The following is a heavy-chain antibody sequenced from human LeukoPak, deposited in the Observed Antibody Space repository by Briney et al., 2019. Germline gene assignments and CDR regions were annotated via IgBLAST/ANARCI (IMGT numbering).Heavy chain of an antibody. J-gene: IGHJ4*02. D-gene: IGHD1-1*01. CDR3: ARPGDWNDGEDFDY. CDR2: INSDGSST. V-gene: IGHV3-74*01. CDR1: GLTFSSYW. Sequence: GGSLRLSCAASGLTFSSYWMHWVRQAPGKGLVWVSRINSDGSSTSYADSVKGRFTISRDNAKNTLYLQMNSLRAEDTAVYYCARPGDWNDGEDFDYWGQGTLVTVSS.